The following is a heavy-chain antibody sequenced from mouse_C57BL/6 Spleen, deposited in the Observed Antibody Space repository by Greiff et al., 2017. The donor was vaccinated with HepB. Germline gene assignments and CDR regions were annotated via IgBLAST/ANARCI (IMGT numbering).Heavy chain of an antibody. J-gene: IGHJ3*01. CDR2: ISNGGGST. D-gene: IGHD2-4*01. Sequence: EVQRVESGGGLVQPGGSLKLSCAASGFTFSDYYMYWVRQTPEKRLEWVAYISNGGGSTYYPDTVKGRFTISRDNAKNTLYLQMSRLKSEDTAMYYCASHGPYYDYGPFAYWGQGTLVTVSA. CDR3: ASHGPYYDYGPFAY. V-gene: IGHV5-12*01. CDR1: GFTFSDYY.